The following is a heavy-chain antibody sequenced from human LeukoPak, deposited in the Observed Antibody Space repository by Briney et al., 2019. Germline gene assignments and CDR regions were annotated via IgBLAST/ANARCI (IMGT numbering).Heavy chain of an antibody. V-gene: IGHV5-51*01. CDR1: GYSFTSYW. CDR2: IYPGDSDT. CDR3: ARPRIAARPRGAFDI. D-gene: IGHD6-6*01. Sequence: GESLKISCKGSGYSFTSYWIGWVRRMPGKGLEWMGIIYPGDSDTRYSPSFQGQVTISADKSISTAYLQWSSLKASDTAMYYCARPRIAARPRGAFDIWGQGTMVTVSS. J-gene: IGHJ3*02.